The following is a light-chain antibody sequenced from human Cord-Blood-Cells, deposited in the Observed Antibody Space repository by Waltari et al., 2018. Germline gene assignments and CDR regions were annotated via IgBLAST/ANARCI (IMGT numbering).Light chain of an antibody. CDR2: RNN. J-gene: IGLJ1*01. CDR1: SSHIGSNY. V-gene: IGLV1-47*01. Sequence: QSVLTQPPSASGTPGQRVTIPCSGRSSHIGSNYVYWYQQPPGTAPKLLIYRNNQRPSGVPDRFSGSKSGTSASLAISGLRSEDEADYYCAAWDDSLSGLYVFGTGTKVTVL. CDR3: AAWDDSLSGLYV.